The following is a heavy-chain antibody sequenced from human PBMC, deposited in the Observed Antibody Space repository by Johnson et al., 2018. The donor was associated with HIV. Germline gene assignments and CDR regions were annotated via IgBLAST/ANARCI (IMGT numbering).Heavy chain of an antibody. V-gene: IGHV3-20*04. CDR1: GFTFDDYG. J-gene: IGHJ3*02. Sequence: MLLVESGGSVVRPGGSLRLSCAASGFTFDDYGMSWVRQAPGKGLEWVSGINWNGGSTGYAESVKGRFTISRDNAKKSLFLEMNSLRAEDTALYYCARDMRWSKAFDIWGQGTMVTVSS. CDR2: INWNGGST. D-gene: IGHD3-3*01. CDR3: ARDMRWSKAFDI.